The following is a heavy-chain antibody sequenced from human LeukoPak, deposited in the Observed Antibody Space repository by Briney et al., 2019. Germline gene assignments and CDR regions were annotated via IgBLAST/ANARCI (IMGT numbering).Heavy chain of an antibody. CDR2: ISAYNGNT. CDR1: GYTFTSYG. J-gene: IGHJ4*02. V-gene: IGHV1-18*01. CDR3: ARVADPYSGSYFDY. Sequence: ASVKVSCKASGYTFTSYGISWVRQAPGQGLEWMGWISAYNGNTNYAQKLQGRVTMTTDTSTSTAYMGLRSLRSDDTAVYYCARVADPYSGSYFDYWGQGTLVTVSS. D-gene: IGHD1-26*01.